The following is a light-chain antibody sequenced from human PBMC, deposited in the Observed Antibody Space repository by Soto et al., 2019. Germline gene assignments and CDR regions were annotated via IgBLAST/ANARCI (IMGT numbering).Light chain of an antibody. CDR1: QSVFYTSNNKNY. CDR2: LAS. Sequence: DIVMTQSPDSLAVSLGERATINCKSSQSVFYTSNNKNYLAWYQQKPGHPPKLLIYLASTRESGVPDRFSGSGSGTEFTLTISIVQADDVAVYYCQQFYSTPVSFGTGTMVDIE. J-gene: IGKJ3*01. V-gene: IGKV4-1*01. CDR3: QQFYSTPVS.